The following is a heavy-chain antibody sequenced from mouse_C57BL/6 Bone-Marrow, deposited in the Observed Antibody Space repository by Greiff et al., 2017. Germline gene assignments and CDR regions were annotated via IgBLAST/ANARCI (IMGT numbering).Heavy chain of an antibody. CDR2: ISGGGGNT. J-gene: IGHJ1*03. CDR3: SRQVTTVIATKYFDV. Sequence: EVKLMESGGGLVKPGGSLKLSCAASGFTFSSYTMSWVRQTPEKRLQWVAAISGGGGNTYYPDSVKGRFTMSRDNDKNILYLQMSSLRSEDTALYYCSRQVTTVIATKYFDVWGTGTTVTVSS. D-gene: IGHD1-1*01. V-gene: IGHV5-9*01. CDR1: GFTFSSYT.